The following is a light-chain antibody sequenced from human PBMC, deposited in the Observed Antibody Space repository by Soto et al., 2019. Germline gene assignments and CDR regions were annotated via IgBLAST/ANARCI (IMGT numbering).Light chain of an antibody. CDR3: CSYAGASTYV. CDR1: SSDVGGYNY. J-gene: IGLJ1*01. CDR2: DVS. Sequence: QSSLAQPRSVSGSPGQSVTISRTGSSSDVGGYNYVSWYQHHPGKAPKLMIYDVSKRPTGVPDRFSGSKSGNTASLTISGLQAEDEADYYCCSYAGASTYVFATGTKVTVL. V-gene: IGLV2-11*01.